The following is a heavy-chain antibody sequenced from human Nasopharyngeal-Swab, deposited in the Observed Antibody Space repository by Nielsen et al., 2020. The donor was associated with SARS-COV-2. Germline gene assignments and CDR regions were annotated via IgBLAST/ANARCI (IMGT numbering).Heavy chain of an antibody. V-gene: IGHV1-69*13. CDR2: IIPIFGTA. CDR3: ARDGYGNGAFDI. CDR1: GGTFSSYA. Sequence: SVKVSCKASGGTFSSYAISWVRQASGQGLEWMGGIIPIFGTANYAQKFQGRVTITADESTSTAYMELSSLRSEDTAVYYCARDGYGNGAFDIWGQGTMVTVSS. D-gene: IGHD1-1*01. J-gene: IGHJ3*02.